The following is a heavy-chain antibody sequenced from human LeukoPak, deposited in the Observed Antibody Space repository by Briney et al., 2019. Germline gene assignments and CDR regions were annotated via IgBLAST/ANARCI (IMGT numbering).Heavy chain of an antibody. Sequence: SETLSLTCTVSGDSISRDGYYWGWIRQSPGKGLEWIGSHYYGGVAYYNRPLKSRVGISIDTPKNQFYLRLTSVTAADTALYFCVRQGALLRSIAYWGQGILVTVSS. J-gene: IGHJ4*02. CDR1: GDSISRDGYY. D-gene: IGHD3-3*01. CDR2: HYYGGVA. V-gene: IGHV4-39*01. CDR3: VRQGALLRSIAY.